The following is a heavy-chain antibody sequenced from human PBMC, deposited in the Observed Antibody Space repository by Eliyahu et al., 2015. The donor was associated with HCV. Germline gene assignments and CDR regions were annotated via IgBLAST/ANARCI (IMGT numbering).Heavy chain of an antibody. J-gene: IGHJ4*02. Sequence: QVQLVQSGAEVKKPGSSVKVSCKASGGTFSSYAISWVRQAPGQGLEWMGGIIPIFGTANXXQKFQGRVTITADESTSTDYMELSSLRSEDTAVYYCARVWRAEAGADNYFDYWGQGTLVTVSS. CDR1: GGTFSSYA. CDR2: IIPIFGTA. D-gene: IGHD6-19*01. CDR3: ARVWRAEAGADNYFDY. V-gene: IGHV1-69*01.